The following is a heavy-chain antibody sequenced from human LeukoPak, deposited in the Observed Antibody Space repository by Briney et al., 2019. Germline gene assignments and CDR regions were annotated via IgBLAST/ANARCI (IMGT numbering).Heavy chain of an antibody. CDR1: GYTFTSYG. CDR2: IIPIFGTA. CDR3: AKSPPRAAAYPHDY. V-gene: IGHV1-69*13. Sequence: SVKVSCKASGYTFTSYGISWVRQAPGQGLEWMGGIIPIFGTANYAQKFQGRVTITADESTSTAYMELSSLRSEDTAVYYCAKSPPRAAAYPHDYWGQGTLVTVSS. D-gene: IGHD2-2*01. J-gene: IGHJ4*02.